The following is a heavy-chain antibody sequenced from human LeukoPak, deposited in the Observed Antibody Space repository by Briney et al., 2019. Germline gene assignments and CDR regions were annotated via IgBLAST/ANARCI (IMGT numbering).Heavy chain of an antibody. V-gene: IGHV4-39*01. CDR2: IYYSGST. Sequence: SETLSLTCTVSGGSISSSSYCWGWIRQPPGKGLEWIGSIYYSGSTYYNPSLKSRVTISVDTSKNQFSLKLSSVTAADTAVYYCARRRYCSSTSCYFTYYYMDVWGKGTTVTISS. J-gene: IGHJ6*03. CDR1: GGSISSSSYC. D-gene: IGHD2-2*01. CDR3: ARRRYCSSTSCYFTYYYMDV.